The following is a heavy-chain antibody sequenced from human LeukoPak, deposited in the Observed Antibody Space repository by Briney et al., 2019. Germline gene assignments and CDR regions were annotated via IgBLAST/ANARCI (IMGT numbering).Heavy chain of an antibody. D-gene: IGHD5-24*01. Sequence: GGSLRLSCTASEFTVSRNYMLWVRRAPGKGLEWVSLFFSNGDTHYADSVKGRFTISRDTSKNTVSLQMNSLRVEDTAMYYCTRDQMNYWGQGTLVTVSS. CDR3: TRDQMNY. CDR1: EFTVSRNY. CDR2: FFSNGDT. V-gene: IGHV3-53*01. J-gene: IGHJ4*01.